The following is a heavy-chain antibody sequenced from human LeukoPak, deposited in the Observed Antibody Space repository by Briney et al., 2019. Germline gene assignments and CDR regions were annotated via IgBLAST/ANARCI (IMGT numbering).Heavy chain of an antibody. CDR3: ARRGIAVAGSYYYYYMDV. CDR2: IYYSGST. D-gene: IGHD6-19*01. V-gene: IGHV4-59*08. CDR1: GGSISSYY. Sequence: SETLSLTCTVSGGSISSYYWSWIRQPPGKGLEWIGYIYYSGSTNYNPSLKSRVTISVDTSKNQFSLKLSSVTAADTAVYYCARRGIAVAGSYYYYYMDVWGKGPRSPSP. J-gene: IGHJ6*03.